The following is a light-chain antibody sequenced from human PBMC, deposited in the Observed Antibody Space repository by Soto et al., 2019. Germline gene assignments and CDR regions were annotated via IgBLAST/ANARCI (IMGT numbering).Light chain of an antibody. CDR1: QSITSN. CDR2: DTS. Sequence: EIVLTQSPGTLSLSPGERATLSCRASQSITSNYLAWYQQKPGQAPRLLIYDTSTRATGIPARFSGSGSGTDFTLTISSLQSEDFAVYYCQQYNNWPPITFGQGTRLEIK. CDR3: QQYNNWPPIT. J-gene: IGKJ5*01. V-gene: IGKV3-15*01.